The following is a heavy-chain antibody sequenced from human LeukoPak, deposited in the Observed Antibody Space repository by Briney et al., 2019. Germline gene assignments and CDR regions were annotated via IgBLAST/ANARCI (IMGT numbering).Heavy chain of an antibody. V-gene: IGHV4-61*09. Sequence: PSQTLSLTCTVSGGSISRGSYYWSWIRQPAGKGLEWIGHIYTSGNTNYNPSLKSRVTISGDTSKNQLSLKLSSVTAADTAVYYCARDRLFEYTTSSTWFDPWGQGTLVTVSS. J-gene: IGHJ5*02. D-gene: IGHD6-6*01. CDR3: ARDRLFEYTTSSTWFDP. CDR1: GGSISRGSYY. CDR2: IYTSGNT.